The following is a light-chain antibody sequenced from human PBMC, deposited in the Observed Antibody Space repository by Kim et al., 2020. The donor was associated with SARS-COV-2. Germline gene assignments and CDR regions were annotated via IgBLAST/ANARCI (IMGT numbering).Light chain of an antibody. CDR3: HQYVKSPRT. CDR1: QSVSSSY. Sequence: SPGERATLSCRASQSVSSSYLAWYQHKPGQAPRLVIYGASSRATGIPDRFSGTGSGTDFTLTISRLEPEDFAVYYCHQYVKSPRTFGQGTKVDIK. J-gene: IGKJ1*01. V-gene: IGKV3-20*01. CDR2: GAS.